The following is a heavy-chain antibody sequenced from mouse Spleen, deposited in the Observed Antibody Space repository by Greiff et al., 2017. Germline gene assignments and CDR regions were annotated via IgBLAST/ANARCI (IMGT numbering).Heavy chain of an antibody. CDR1: GFTFSSYG. V-gene: IGHV5-6*01. Sequence: EVRLVESGGDLVKPGGSLKLSCAASGFTFSSYGMSWVRQTPDKRLEWVATISSGGSYTYYPDSVKGRFTISRDNAKNTLYLQMSSLKSEDTAMYYCAKGKDYFDYWGQGTTLTVSS. J-gene: IGHJ2*01. CDR3: AKGKDYFDY. CDR2: ISSGGSYT.